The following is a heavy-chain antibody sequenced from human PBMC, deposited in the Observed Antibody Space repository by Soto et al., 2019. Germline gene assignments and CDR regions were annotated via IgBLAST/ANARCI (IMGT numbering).Heavy chain of an antibody. Sequence: ASVKVSCKASGYTFTDYYVHWVRQAPGQGLEWMGWINPNSGGTKSAQKFQGRVTMTRDTSISTAYMELSRLRSDDTAVYYCARRKGDYYDSSGYHYYFDYWGQGTLVTVSS. CDR1: GYTFTDYY. V-gene: IGHV1-2*02. CDR3: ARRKGDYYDSSGYHYYFDY. CDR2: INPNSGGT. J-gene: IGHJ4*02. D-gene: IGHD3-22*01.